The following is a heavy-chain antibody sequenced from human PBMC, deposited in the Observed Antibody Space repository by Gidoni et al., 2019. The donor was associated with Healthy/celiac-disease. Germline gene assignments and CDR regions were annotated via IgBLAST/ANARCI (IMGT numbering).Heavy chain of an antibody. CDR1: GFTFSSYA. CDR3: AREGFNIVVVPAATVYYYYGMDV. CDR2: ISYDGSNK. J-gene: IGHJ6*04. V-gene: IGHV3-30-3*01. D-gene: IGHD2-2*01. Sequence: QVQLVESGGGVVQPGRSLRRSCAASGFTFSSYAMTWVRQAPGKGLEWVAVISYDGSNKYYADSVKGRFTISRDNSKNTLYLQMNSLRAEDTAVYYCAREGFNIVVVPAATVYYYYGMDVWGKGTTVTVSS.